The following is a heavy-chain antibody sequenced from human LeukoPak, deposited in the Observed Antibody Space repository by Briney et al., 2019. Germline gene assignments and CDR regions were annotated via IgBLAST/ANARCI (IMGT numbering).Heavy chain of an antibody. D-gene: IGHD3-10*01. CDR2: IYHSGST. Sequence: SETLSLTCAVSGGSISSSNWWSWVRPPPGKGLEWIGEIYHSGSTNYNPSLKSRVTISVDKSKNQFSLKLSSVTAADTAVYYCASSHMVRGVSDYWGQGTLVTVSS. CDR3: ASSHMVRGVSDY. CDR1: GGSISSSNW. J-gene: IGHJ4*02. V-gene: IGHV4-4*02.